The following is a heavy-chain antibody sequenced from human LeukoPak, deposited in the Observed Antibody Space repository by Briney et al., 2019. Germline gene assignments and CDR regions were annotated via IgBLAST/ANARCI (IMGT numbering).Heavy chain of an antibody. Sequence: GESLKISCKGSGYRFTSYWIGWARQMPGKGLEWMGIIYPGDSDTRYSPSFQGQITISVDKSISTAYVQWSSLKASDTAMYYCARASSQFYCSGGSCYRFFWFDPWGQGTLVTVSS. J-gene: IGHJ5*02. CDR2: IYPGDSDT. CDR3: ARASSQFYCSGGSCYRFFWFDP. CDR1: GYRFTSYW. D-gene: IGHD2-15*01. V-gene: IGHV5-51*01.